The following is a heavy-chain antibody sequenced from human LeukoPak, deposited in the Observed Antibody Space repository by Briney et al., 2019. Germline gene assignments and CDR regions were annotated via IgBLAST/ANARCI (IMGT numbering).Heavy chain of an antibody. J-gene: IGHJ4*02. V-gene: IGHV3-23*01. CDR1: GFTFSSYA. D-gene: IGHD5-18*01. CDR3: ARSATGGYSPFSY. Sequence: GSLRLSCAASGFTFSSYAMSWVRQAPGKGLEWVSAISGSGGSTYYADSVKGRFTISRDNAKNSLYLQMNSLRAEDTAVYYCARSATGGYSPFSYWGQGTLVTVSS. CDR2: ISGSGGST.